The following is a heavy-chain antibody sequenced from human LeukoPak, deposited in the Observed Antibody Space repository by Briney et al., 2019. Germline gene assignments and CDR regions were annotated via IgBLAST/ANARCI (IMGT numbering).Heavy chain of an antibody. CDR2: ISYDGSNK. CDR1: GFTFSSYA. CDR3: AKDYHIVVVTAIPLDY. Sequence: PGRSLRLSCAASGFTFSSYAMHWVRQAPGKGLEWVAVISYDGSNKYYADSVKGRFTISRDNSKNTLYLQMNSLRAEDTAVYYCAKDYHIVVVTAIPLDYWGQGTLVTVSS. V-gene: IGHV3-30-3*01. J-gene: IGHJ4*02. D-gene: IGHD2-21*02.